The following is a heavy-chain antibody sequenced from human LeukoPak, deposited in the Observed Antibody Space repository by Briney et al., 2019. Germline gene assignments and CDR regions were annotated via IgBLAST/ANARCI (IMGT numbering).Heavy chain of an antibody. Sequence: PGGSLRLSCAASGFTFSSYSMNWVRQAPGKGLEWVSSISSSSSYIYYADSVKGRFTISRDNAKNSLYLQMDSLRAEDTAVYYCYSSSWDAFDIWGQGTMVTVSS. D-gene: IGHD6-13*01. CDR2: ISSSSSYI. CDR3: YSSSWDAFDI. V-gene: IGHV3-21*01. J-gene: IGHJ3*02. CDR1: GFTFSSYS.